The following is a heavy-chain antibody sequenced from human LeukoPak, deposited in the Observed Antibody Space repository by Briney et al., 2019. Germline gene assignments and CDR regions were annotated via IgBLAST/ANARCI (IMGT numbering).Heavy chain of an antibody. V-gene: IGHV3-20*04. CDR1: GFTFHDYA. D-gene: IGHD3-3*01. Sequence: PGGSLRLSCAASGFTFHDYAMSWVRQAPGKGLEWVSGVNWNGVSTGYADSVKGRFTISRDNGKNSLYLQMKSLRAEDTALYYCVRGYDFWSGYHNRFDPWGQGTLVTVSS. CDR2: VNWNGVST. CDR3: VRGYDFWSGYHNRFDP. J-gene: IGHJ5*02.